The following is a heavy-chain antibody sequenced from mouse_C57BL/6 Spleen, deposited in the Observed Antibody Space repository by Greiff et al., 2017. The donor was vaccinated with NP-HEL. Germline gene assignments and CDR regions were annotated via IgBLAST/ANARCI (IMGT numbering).Heavy chain of an antibody. Sequence: EVQLVEPGDGLVKPGGSLKLSCTASGFTFSSYAMSWVRQTPEKRLEWVAYISSGGGYIYYADTVKGRYTMSRDKARNTQYLQMSSLKSGGTAMYYCTREQDCDGGGYDAMDYWGQGTSVTVSS. J-gene: IGHJ4*01. CDR3: TREQDCDGGGYDAMDY. V-gene: IGHV5-9-1*02. CDR2: ISSGGGYI. CDR1: GFTFSSYA.